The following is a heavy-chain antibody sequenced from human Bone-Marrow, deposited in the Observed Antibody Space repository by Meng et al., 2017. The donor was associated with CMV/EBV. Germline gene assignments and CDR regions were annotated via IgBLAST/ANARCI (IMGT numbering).Heavy chain of an antibody. Sequence: YTSPNYALHWVRQAPGQGLEWMGWINADNGNTKYSQSFQDRVTSTRDTSASTTYRDLRSLRSEDTAVYYCAKEGVACSGSCYKDGDAWGHGALVTVSS. CDR3: AKEGVACSGSCYKDGDA. CDR2: INADNGNT. J-gene: IGHJ5*01. CDR1: YTSPNYA. D-gene: IGHD1-26*01. V-gene: IGHV1-3*01.